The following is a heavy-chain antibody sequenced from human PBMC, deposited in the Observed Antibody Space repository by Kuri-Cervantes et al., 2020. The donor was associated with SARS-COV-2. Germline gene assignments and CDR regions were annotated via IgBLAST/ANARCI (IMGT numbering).Heavy chain of an antibody. CDR2: IYHSGST. CDR1: GGSISSSNW. J-gene: IGHJ2*01. D-gene: IGHD3-22*01. CDR3: ARWGGQPDSSGHHRGWYFDL. Sequence: SETLSLTCAVSGGSISSSNWWSWVRQPPGKGLEWIGEIYHSGSTNYNPSLKSRVTISVDKSKNQFSLKLSSVTAADTAVYYCARWGGQPDSSGHHRGWYFDLWGRGTLVTVSS. V-gene: IGHV4-4*02.